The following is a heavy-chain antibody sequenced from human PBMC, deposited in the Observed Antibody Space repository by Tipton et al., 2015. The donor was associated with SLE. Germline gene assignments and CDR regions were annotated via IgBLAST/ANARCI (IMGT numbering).Heavy chain of an antibody. D-gene: IGHD6-13*01. V-gene: IGHV4-34*09. CDR1: GGSFSGYY. CDR2: IYYSGST. CDR3: ARGGRSSSSGDY. J-gene: IGHJ4*02. Sequence: TLSLTCAVYGGSFSGYYWSWIRQPPGKGLEWIGYIYYSGSTYYNPSLKSRVTISVDTSKNQFSLKLSSVTAADTAVYYCARGGRSSSSGDYWGQGTLVTVSS.